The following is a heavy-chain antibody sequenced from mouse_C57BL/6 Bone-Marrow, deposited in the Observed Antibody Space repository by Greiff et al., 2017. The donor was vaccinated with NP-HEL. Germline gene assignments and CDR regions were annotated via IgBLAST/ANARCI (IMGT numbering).Heavy chain of an antibody. Sequence: DVMLVESGGGLVKPGGSLKLSCAASGFTFSSYAMSWVRQTPEKRLEWVATISDGGSHTYYPDNVKGRFTISRDNAKNNLYLQMSHLKSEDTAMYYCARVTTVVGRGYWYFDVWGTGTTVTVSS. V-gene: IGHV5-4*03. CDR3: ARVTTVVGRGYWYFDV. D-gene: IGHD1-1*01. CDR1: GFTFSSYA. J-gene: IGHJ1*03. CDR2: ISDGGSHT.